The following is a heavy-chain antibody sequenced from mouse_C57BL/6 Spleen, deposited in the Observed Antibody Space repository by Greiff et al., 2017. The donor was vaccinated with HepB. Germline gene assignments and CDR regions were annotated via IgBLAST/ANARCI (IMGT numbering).Heavy chain of an antibody. Sequence: VQLQQPGAELVKPGASVKMSCKASGYTFTSYWITWVKQRPGQGLEWIGDIYPGSGSTNYNEKFKSKATLTVDTSSSTAYMQLSSLTSEDSAVYYCARISNPHYYAMDYWGQGTSVTVSS. CDR2: IYPGSGST. V-gene: IGHV1-55*01. D-gene: IGHD2-5*01. J-gene: IGHJ4*01. CDR3: ARISNPHYYAMDY. CDR1: GYTFTSYW.